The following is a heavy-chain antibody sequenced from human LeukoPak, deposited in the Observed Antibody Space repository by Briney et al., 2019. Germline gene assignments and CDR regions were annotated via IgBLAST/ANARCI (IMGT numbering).Heavy chain of an antibody. D-gene: IGHD3-10*01. CDR2: ISYDGSNK. V-gene: IGHV3-30*18. CDR1: GFTFSSYG. CDR3: AKDRAGSHLDY. J-gene: IGHJ4*02. Sequence: GGSLRLSCAASGFTFSSYGMRWVRQAPGKGLEWVAVISYDGSNKYYADSVKGRFTISRDNSKNTLYLQMNSLRAEDTAVYYCAKDRAGSHLDYWGQGTLVTVSS.